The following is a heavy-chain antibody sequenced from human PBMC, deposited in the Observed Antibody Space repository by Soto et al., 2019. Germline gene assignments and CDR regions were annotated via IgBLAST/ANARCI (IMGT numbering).Heavy chain of an antibody. J-gene: IGHJ6*02. V-gene: IGHV3-30*18. CDR1: GFTFSSYG. CDR3: AKGRAIYYYYGMDV. D-gene: IGHD2-2*01. Sequence: GGSLRLSCAASGFTFSSYGMHWVRQAPGKGLEWVAVISYDGSNKYYADSVKGRFTISRDNSKNTLYLQMNSLRAEDTAVYYCAKGRAIYYYYGMDVWGQGTTVTVFS. CDR2: ISYDGSNK.